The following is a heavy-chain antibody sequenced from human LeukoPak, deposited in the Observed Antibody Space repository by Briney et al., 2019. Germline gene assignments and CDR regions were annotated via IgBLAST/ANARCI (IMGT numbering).Heavy chain of an antibody. CDR2: IYYGGST. Sequence: PSETLSLTCTVSGGSISSYYWSWIRQPPGKGLEWIGYIYYGGSTNYNPSLKSRVTISVDTSKNQFSLKLSSVTAADTAVYYCARGIRSYCSSTSCYFYFDYWGQGTLVTVSS. CDR1: GGSISSYY. V-gene: IGHV4-59*01. CDR3: ARGIRSYCSSTSCYFYFDY. D-gene: IGHD2-2*01. J-gene: IGHJ4*02.